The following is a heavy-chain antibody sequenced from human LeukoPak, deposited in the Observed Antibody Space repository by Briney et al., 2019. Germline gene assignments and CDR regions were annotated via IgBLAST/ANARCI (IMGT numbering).Heavy chain of an antibody. J-gene: IGHJ6*04. V-gene: IGHV3-48*01. CDR2: ISVSSNTI. CDR3: AELGITMIGGV. CDR1: GFTFSTYS. Sequence: GGSLRLSCAASGFTFSTYSMNWVRQAPGKGLEWVSYISVSSNTIYYADSVKGRFTISRDNAKNSLYLQMNSLRAEDTAVYYCAELGITMIGGVWGKGTTVTISS. D-gene: IGHD3-10*02.